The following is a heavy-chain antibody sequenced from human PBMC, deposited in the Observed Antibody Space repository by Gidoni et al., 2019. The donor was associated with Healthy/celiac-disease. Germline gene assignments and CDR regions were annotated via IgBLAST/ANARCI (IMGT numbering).Heavy chain of an antibody. Sequence: QLQLQESGSGLVKPSQTLSLTCAVSGGSISSGGYSWSWIRQPPGKGLEWIGYIYHSGSTYYNPSLKSRVTISVDRSKNQFSLKLSSVTAADTAVYYCAGTYYYDSSGYYYVLDYWGQGTLVTVSS. CDR2: IYHSGST. V-gene: IGHV4-30-2*01. D-gene: IGHD3-22*01. J-gene: IGHJ4*02. CDR3: AGTYYYDSSGYYYVLDY. CDR1: GGSISSGGYS.